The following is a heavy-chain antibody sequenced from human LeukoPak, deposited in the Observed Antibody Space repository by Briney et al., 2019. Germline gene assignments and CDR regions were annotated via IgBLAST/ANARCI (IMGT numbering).Heavy chain of an antibody. Sequence: PGGSLRLSCAASGFTFSSYAMSWVRQARGKGLEWVSALSGSGGSTYYADSVKGRFTISRDNSKNTLYLQMNSLRAEDTAVYYCAKEGGRIAAAAVPFDYWGQGTLVTVSS. CDR2: LSGSGGST. D-gene: IGHD6-13*01. J-gene: IGHJ4*02. V-gene: IGHV3-23*01. CDR1: GFTFSSYA. CDR3: AKEGGRIAAAAVPFDY.